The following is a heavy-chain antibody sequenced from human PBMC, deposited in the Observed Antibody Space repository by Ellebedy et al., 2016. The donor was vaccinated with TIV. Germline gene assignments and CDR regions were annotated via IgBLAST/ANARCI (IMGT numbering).Heavy chain of an antibody. J-gene: IGHJ4*02. CDR3: AKGRGGGSDSSAPRYYFDY. D-gene: IGHD3-22*01. Sequence: LSLTCAASGFTFSSYAMSWVRQAPGMGLEWVSTISHTGGRTYYADSVGGRFTISRDNSKKTLYLQMNSLSAEDTAVYYCAKGRGGGSDSSAPRYYFDYWGLGTLVTVSS. V-gene: IGHV3-23*01. CDR2: ISHTGGRT. CDR1: GFTFSSYA.